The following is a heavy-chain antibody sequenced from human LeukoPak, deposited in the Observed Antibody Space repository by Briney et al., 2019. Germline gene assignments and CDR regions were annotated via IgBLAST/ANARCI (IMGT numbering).Heavy chain of an antibody. CDR3: ARGVGGSSSSLNWFDP. V-gene: IGHV1-46*01. J-gene: IGHJ5*02. Sequence: ASVKVSCKASGYTFTSYYMHWVRQAPGQGLEWMGVIGPSGGTTSYAQKFQGRVTLTRDTSTSTAYMELSSLRSEDTAVYYCARGVGGSSSSLNWFDPWGQGTLVTVSS. D-gene: IGHD6-6*01. CDR2: IGPSGGTT. CDR1: GYTFTSYY.